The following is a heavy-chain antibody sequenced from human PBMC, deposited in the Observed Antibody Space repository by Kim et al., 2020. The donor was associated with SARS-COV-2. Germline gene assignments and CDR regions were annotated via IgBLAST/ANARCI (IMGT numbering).Heavy chain of an antibody. Sequence: IGDGVVRPHTADSVKGRFPIARDTSKRTLFLQMNSLRAEDTAVYYCEASDYWGQGSLVTVSS. CDR3: EASDY. J-gene: IGHJ4*02. V-gene: IGHV3-23*01. CDR2: IGDGVVRP.